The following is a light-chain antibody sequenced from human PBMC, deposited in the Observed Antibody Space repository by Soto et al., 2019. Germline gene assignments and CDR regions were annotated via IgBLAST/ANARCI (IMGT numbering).Light chain of an antibody. CDR2: SAT. V-gene: IGKV1-39*01. Sequence: DIQMTQSASSLTASLGDRVTITCRASQSINNFLNWYQQKPGQAPKLLMYSATTLLGGVPSRFSGSGSGTDFSLTISSLQHEDFATYYCQQSFSTPQTFGPGTKVDIK. CDR3: QQSFSTPQT. J-gene: IGKJ1*01. CDR1: QSINNF.